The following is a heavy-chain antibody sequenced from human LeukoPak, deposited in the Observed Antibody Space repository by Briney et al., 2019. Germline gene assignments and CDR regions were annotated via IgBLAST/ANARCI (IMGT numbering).Heavy chain of an antibody. V-gene: IGHV3-15*01. CDR2: IKSKPNGGTT. Sequence: GGSLRLSCAASGFTFSNAWMTWVRQAPGKGLEWVGRIKSKPNGGTTDYAAPVKGRFTISRDDSKNTLYLQMNSLRPEGTAVYYCGGTSWNHDAFDIWGQGTMVTVSS. D-gene: IGHD2-2*01. CDR3: GGTSWNHDAFDI. CDR1: GFTFSNAW. J-gene: IGHJ3*02.